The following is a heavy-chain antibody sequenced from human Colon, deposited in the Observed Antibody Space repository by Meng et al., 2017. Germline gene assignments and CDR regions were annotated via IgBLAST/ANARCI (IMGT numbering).Heavy chain of an antibody. D-gene: IGHD2-2*01. J-gene: IGHJ6*02. Sequence: SSFILSFFSSCSFFFSSSIFWVRQAPGQGLEWMGGIIPIFGTANYAQKFQGRVTIIADKSTSTAYMELSSLRSEDTAVYYCASFPIVVVPAANGNYYYYGMDVWGQGTTVTVSS. CDR1: CSFFFSSS. CDR2: IIPIFGTA. CDR3: ASFPIVVVPAANGNYYYYGMDV. V-gene: IGHV1-69*06.